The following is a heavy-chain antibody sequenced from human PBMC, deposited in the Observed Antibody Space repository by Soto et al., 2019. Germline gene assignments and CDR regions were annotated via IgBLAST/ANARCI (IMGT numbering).Heavy chain of an antibody. CDR2: IKSKTDGGTT. CDR3: TTDLGEGDYSNYFDY. J-gene: IGHJ4*02. CDR1: GFTFSNAW. Sequence: GGSLRLSCAASGFTFSNAWMSWVRQAPGKGLEWVGRIKSKTDGGTTDYAAPVKGRFTISRDDSKNTLYLQMNSLKTEDTAVYYCTTDLGEGDYSNYFDYWGQGTLVTVSS. V-gene: IGHV3-15*01. D-gene: IGHD4-4*01.